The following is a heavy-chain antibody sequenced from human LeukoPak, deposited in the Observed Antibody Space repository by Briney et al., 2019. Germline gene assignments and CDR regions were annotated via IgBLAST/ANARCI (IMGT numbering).Heavy chain of an antibody. CDR1: GGSISSGGYY. V-gene: IGHV4-31*03. CDR3: ARGGDLDAFDI. Sequence: PSETLSLTCTVSGGSISSGGYYWSWIRQHPGKGLEWIGYIYYSGSTYYNPSLKSRVTISVDTSKNQFSLKLSPVTAADTAVYYCARGGDLDAFDIWGQGTMVTVSS. D-gene: IGHD3-16*01. J-gene: IGHJ3*02. CDR2: IYYSGST.